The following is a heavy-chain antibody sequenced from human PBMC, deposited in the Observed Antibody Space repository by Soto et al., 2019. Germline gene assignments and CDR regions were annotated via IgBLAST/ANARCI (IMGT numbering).Heavy chain of an antibody. J-gene: IGHJ4*02. CDR2: IYPGDSDT. Sequence: GESLKISCKGSGYKFNDYWIGWVRQMPGKGLEWMGIIYPGDSDTIYSPSFQGQVTISADKSISTAYLQWTSLKASDTAMYYCARHRDSCLNAICHGDYWGQGTLVTVSS. CDR3: ARHRDSCLNAICHGDY. D-gene: IGHD2-21*01. CDR1: GYKFNDYW. V-gene: IGHV5-51*01.